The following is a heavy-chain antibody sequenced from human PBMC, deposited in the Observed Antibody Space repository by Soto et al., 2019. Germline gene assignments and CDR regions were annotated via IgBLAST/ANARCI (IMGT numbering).Heavy chain of an antibody. Sequence: SETLSLTCTVSGSSSSTTHYWGWIRQPPGKGLEWIGSIFYSGSTYYNPSLKSRVTISVDTSKNQFSLKLSSVTAADTAVYYCARCDYGYGMDVWGQGTTVTVSS. V-gene: IGHV4-39*01. J-gene: IGHJ6*02. CDR3: ARCDYGYGMDV. D-gene: IGHD4-17*01. CDR1: GSSSSTTHY. CDR2: IFYSGST.